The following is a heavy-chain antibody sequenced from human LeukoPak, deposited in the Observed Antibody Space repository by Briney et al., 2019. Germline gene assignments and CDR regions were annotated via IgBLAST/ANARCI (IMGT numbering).Heavy chain of an antibody. CDR3: AKDLSWDTAMAYSFDY. D-gene: IGHD5-18*01. CDR2: ISGSGGST. CDR1: GFTFSSYA. V-gene: IGHV3-23*01. J-gene: IGHJ4*02. Sequence: GGSLRLSCAASGFTFSSYAMSWVRQAPGKGLEWVSAISGSGGSTYYADSVKGRFTISRDNSKNTLYLQMNSLRAEDTAVYYCAKDLSWDTAMAYSFDYWGQGTLATVSS.